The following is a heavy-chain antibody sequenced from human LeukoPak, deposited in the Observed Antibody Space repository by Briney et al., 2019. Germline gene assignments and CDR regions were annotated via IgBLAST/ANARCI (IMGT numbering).Heavy chain of an antibody. CDR1: GFTFSSYS. CDR2: ISSSSSYI. D-gene: IGHD1-1*01. CDR3: ARRGVERRVDY. Sequence: GGSLRLSCAASGFTFSSYSMNWVRQAPGKGLEWVSSISSSSSYIYYADSVKDRFTISSDNAKNSLYLQMNSLRAEDTAAYYCARRGVERRVDYWGQGTLVTVSS. J-gene: IGHJ4*02. V-gene: IGHV3-21*01.